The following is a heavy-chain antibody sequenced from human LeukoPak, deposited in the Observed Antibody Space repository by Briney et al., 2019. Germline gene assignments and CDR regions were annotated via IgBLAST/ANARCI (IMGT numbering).Heavy chain of an antibody. CDR1: GFTVSSNY. CDR3: ARKAFWSGYYRYY. Sequence: PGGSLRLSCAAPGFTVSSNYMSWVRQAPGKGLEWVSVIYSGGSTYYADSVKGRFTISRHNSKNTLYLQMNSLRAEDTAVYYCARKAFWSGYYRYYWGQGTLVTVSS. CDR2: IYSGGST. D-gene: IGHD3-3*01. V-gene: IGHV3-53*04. J-gene: IGHJ4*02.